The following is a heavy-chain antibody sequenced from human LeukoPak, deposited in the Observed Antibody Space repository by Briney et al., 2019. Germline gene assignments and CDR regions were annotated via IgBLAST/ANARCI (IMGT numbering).Heavy chain of an antibody. D-gene: IGHD3-22*01. J-gene: IGHJ1*01. V-gene: IGHV1-2*06. CDR2: INPNSGGT. CDR3: ARGNGSGYYYWYFQH. Sequence: ASVKVSCKASGYTFTGYYMHWVRQAPGQGLEWMGRINPNSGGTNYAQKFQGRVTMTRDTSISTAYMGLSRLRSDDTAVYYCARGNGSGYYYWYFQHWGQGTLVTVSS. CDR1: GYTFTGYY.